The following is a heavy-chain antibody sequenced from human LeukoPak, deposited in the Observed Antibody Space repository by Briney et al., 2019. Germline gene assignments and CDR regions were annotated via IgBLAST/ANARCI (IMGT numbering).Heavy chain of an antibody. Sequence: GASVTVSCKSSGYTFISYGISWVRQAPGQGLEWMGWVSAYNGNTNYVQKLQGRVTMTTDTSTSTAYMELSSLRSEDTAVYYCASVKDSSGWHQAFDIWGQGTMVTVSS. CDR1: GYTFISYG. V-gene: IGHV1-18*01. CDR3: ASVKDSSGWHQAFDI. J-gene: IGHJ3*02. CDR2: VSAYNGNT. D-gene: IGHD6-19*01.